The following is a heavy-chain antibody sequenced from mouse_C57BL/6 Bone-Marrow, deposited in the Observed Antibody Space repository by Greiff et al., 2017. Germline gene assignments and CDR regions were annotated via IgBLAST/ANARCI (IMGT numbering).Heavy chain of an antibody. CDR2: IHPSDSDT. D-gene: IGHD2-2*01. Sequence: QVQLQQPGAELVKPGASVKVSCKASGYTFTSYWMHWVKQRPGQGLEWIGRIHPSDSDTNYNQKFKGKATLTVDKSSSTAYMQLSSLTSEDSAVYYCAIPMVTHYAMDYWGQGTSVTVSS. V-gene: IGHV1-74*01. CDR1: GYTFTSYW. J-gene: IGHJ4*01. CDR3: AIPMVTHYAMDY.